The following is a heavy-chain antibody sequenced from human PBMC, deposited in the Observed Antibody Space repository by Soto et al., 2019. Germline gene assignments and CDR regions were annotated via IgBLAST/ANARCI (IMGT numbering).Heavy chain of an antibody. CDR3: ARTSPSGTRFDY. CDR1: GGSISTSNW. V-gene: IGHV4-4*02. Sequence: QVQLQESGPGLVKPSGTLSLTCAVSGGSISTSNWCSWVRQPPGKGLEWIGEVYHSGSTNYNPSFKRRVAMSVDKSKNQFSLQLHSVTAADTALYYCARTSPSGTRFDYWGQGSLVTVSS. CDR2: VYHSGST. J-gene: IGHJ4*02. D-gene: IGHD1-1*01.